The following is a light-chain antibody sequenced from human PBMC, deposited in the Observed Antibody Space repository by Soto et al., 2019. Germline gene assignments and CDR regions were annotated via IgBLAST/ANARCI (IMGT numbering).Light chain of an antibody. CDR2: DAS. J-gene: IGKJ1*01. CDR1: QSASTN. CDR3: QQYNSYSWT. V-gene: IGKV1-5*01. Sequence: MTQYPVTLSLSPGERATLSCRASQSASTNLAWYQQKPGKAPKLLIYDASSLESGVPSRFSGSGSGTEFTLTISSLQPDDFATYYCQQYNSYSWTFGQGTKVDIK.